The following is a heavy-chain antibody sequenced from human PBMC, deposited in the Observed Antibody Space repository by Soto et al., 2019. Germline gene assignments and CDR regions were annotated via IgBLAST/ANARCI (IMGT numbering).Heavy chain of an antibody. D-gene: IGHD3-10*01. V-gene: IGHV4-61*05. Sequence: TSQTLSLICTVSGGSISSSSYYWSWIRQPPGKGLEWIGYIYYSGSTNYNPSLKSRVTISVDTSKNQFSLKLSSVTAADTAVYYCARTLGSGSYYDNWFDPWGQGTLVTSPQ. CDR3: ARTLGSGSYYDNWFDP. CDR2: IYYSGST. J-gene: IGHJ5*02. CDR1: GGSISSSSYY.